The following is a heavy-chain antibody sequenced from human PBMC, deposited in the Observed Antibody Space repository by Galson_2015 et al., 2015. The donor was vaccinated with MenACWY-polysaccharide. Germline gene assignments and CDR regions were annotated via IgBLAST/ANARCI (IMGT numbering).Heavy chain of an antibody. CDR2: IKPDGSDK. J-gene: IGHJ4*02. CDR1: GFTFSTSW. V-gene: IGHV3-7*01. D-gene: IGHD6-19*01. Sequence: SLRLSCAASGFTFSTSWMSWVRQAPGEGLEWVANIKPDGSDKYYVDSVKGRFTISRDNAKNSLYLQMNGLRAEDTAIFFCARATDSGGCYPDYFDNWGQGALVTVSS. CDR3: ARATDSGGCYPDYFDN.